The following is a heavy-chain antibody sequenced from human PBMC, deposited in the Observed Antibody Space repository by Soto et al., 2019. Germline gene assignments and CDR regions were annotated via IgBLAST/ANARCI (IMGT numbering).Heavy chain of an antibody. CDR3: ARDLFRTSKGRRWPHDY. V-gene: IGHV3-30-3*01. CDR1: GFTFSSYA. Sequence: GGSLRLSCAASGFTFSSYAMHWVRQAPGKGLEWVAVISYDGSNKYYADSVKGRFTISRDNSKNTLYLQMNSLRAEDTAVYYCARDLFRTSKGRRWPHDYWGKGTLVTVSS. CDR2: ISYDGSNK. J-gene: IGHJ4*02. D-gene: IGHD3-10*01.